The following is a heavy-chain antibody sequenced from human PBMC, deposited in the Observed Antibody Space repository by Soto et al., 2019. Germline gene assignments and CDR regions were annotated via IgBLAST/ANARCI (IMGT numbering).Heavy chain of an antibody. CDR2: VYFSGST. D-gene: IGHD6-6*01. Sequence: PSETLSLTCTISGGAISSYCWSWIRQTPGKGLEWIGYVYFSGSTNYNPSLKSRVLISIDTSRNQFSLKLNSVTAADTAVYYCTRDLHTGHRGNGKSNVWGQGKAATVA. CDR3: TRDLHTGHRGNGKSNV. CDR1: GGAISSYC. V-gene: IGHV4-59*01. J-gene: IGHJ6*02.